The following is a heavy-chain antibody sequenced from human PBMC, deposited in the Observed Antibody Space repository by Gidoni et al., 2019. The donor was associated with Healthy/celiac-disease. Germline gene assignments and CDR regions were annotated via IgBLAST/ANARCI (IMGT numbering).Heavy chain of an antibody. V-gene: IGHV4-59*01. J-gene: IGHJ4*02. Sequence: QVQLQESGPGLVKPSQTLSLTCTVSGASISSYYWSWIRQPPGKGLEWIGYIYYSGSTNYNPSLKSRVTISVDTSKNQFSLKLSSVTAADTAVYYCARASNYYDSSGFYYWGQGTLVTVSS. CDR2: IYYSGST. CDR1: GASISSYY. CDR3: ARASNYYDSSGFYY. D-gene: IGHD3-22*01.